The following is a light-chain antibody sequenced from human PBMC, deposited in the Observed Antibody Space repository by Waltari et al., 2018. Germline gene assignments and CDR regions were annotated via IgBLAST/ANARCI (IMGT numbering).Light chain of an antibody. J-gene: IGLJ3*02. Sequence: QSVLTQPPSASGTPGQRVTISCSGSSSNIGSNYVYWYQQLPGTAPNLLIYRNNTRPSGVPDGFSGAKSGTSASLAISGLRSEDEADYYCAVWDDSLSGGDWVFGGGTKLTVL. CDR1: SSNIGSNY. CDR3: AVWDDSLSGGDWV. V-gene: IGLV1-47*01. CDR2: RNN.